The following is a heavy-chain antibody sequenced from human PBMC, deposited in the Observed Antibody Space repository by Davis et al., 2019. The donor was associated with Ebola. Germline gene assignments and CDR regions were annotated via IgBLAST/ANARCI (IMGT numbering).Heavy chain of an antibody. CDR1: GGSFSVYY. J-gene: IGHJ6*02. V-gene: IGHV4-34*01. CDR3: ASGASSGYSQNFYYYGMDV. CDR2: INHSGST. Sequence: GSLRLSCAVYGGSFSVYYWSWIRQPPGKGLEWIGEINHSGSTNYNPSLKSRVTISVDTSKNQSSLKLSSVTAADTAVYYCASGASSGYSQNFYYYGMDVWGQGTTVTVPS. D-gene: IGHD3-3*01.